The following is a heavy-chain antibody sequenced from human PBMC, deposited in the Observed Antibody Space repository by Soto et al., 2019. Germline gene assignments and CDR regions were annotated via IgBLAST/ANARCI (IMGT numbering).Heavy chain of an antibody. CDR3: ARDWTGYVSAYFPAY. V-gene: IGHV3-30*01. D-gene: IGHD5-12*01. CDR2: ISSDGTYT. J-gene: IGHJ4*02. Sequence: GGSLRLSCSVSGFDFSRHHMHWVRQAPGKGLHWVAIISSDGTYTNYADSVKGRFTISRDNSKNTLYLHMNSLRFDDAALYYCARDWTGYVSAYFPAYWGQGTLVTV. CDR1: GFDFSRHH.